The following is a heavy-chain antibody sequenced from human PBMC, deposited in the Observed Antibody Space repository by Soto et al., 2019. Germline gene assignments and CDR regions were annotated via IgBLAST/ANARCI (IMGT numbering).Heavy chain of an antibody. J-gene: IGHJ4*02. CDR3: ARDPSRGLYDSSGYPDDY. CDR1: GGTFSSYA. V-gene: IGHV1-69*13. Sequence: ASVKVSCKASGGTFSSYAISWVRQAPGQGLEWMGGIIPIFGTANYAQKFQGRVTITADESTSTAYMELSSLRSEDTAVYYCARDPSRGLYDSSGYPDDYWGQGTLVTVSS. D-gene: IGHD3-22*01. CDR2: IIPIFGTA.